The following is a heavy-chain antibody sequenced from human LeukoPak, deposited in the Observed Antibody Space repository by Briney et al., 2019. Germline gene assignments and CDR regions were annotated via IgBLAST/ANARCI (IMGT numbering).Heavy chain of an antibody. CDR1: GDSISGSPYY. J-gene: IGHJ4*02. Sequence: TSETLSLTCTVSGDSISGSPYYWAWIRQTPGKGFEWIGSIYHKGNTYYNPSLKSRVVISVDTSKNQFSLKVASLTAADTAVYYCGRPPDLAATGYWGQGTLVTVSS. V-gene: IGHV4-39*01. D-gene: IGHD1-1*01. CDR3: GRPPDLAATGY. CDR2: IYHKGNT.